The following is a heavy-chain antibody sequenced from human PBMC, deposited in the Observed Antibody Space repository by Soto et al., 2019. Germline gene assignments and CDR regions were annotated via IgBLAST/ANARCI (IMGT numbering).Heavy chain of an antibody. J-gene: IGHJ6*02. CDR1: DDFISSYY. CDR3: ARADYEILTGSYAMDV. D-gene: IGHD3-9*01. CDR2: VSTNGAT. V-gene: IGHV4-4*07. Sequence: TLSLTCTVSDDFISSYYWNWIRQPAGKGLEWIGRVSTNGATNYNPSLESRVTMSVDASKNQFSLKLTSVTAADTAVYFCARADYEILTGSYAMDVWGQGTTVTVSS.